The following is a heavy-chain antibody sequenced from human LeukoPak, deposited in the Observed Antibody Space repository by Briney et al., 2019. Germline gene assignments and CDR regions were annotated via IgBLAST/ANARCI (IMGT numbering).Heavy chain of an antibody. D-gene: IGHD2-15*01. Sequence: PSETLSLTCTVSGGSISSGSYYWSWIRQPAGKGLEWIGRIYTSGSTNYNPSLKSRVTISVDTSKNQFSLKLSSVPAADTAVYYCARAPHPTRIAVSTGYFDYWGQGTLVTVSS. J-gene: IGHJ4*02. CDR1: GGSISSGSYY. CDR3: ARAPHPTRIAVSTGYFDY. CDR2: IYTSGST. V-gene: IGHV4-61*02.